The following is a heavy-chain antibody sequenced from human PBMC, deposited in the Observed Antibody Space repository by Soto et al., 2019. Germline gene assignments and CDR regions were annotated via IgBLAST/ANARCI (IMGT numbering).Heavy chain of an antibody. CDR1: GYNFTMYA. Sequence: VASVKVSCKASGYNFTMYAIYWVRQAPRQRLEWLGRINGGNDKTGYSQRFQGRLTITKKTSATTAFMELSSLRSEDTAVYYCARVGYFD. CDR3: ARVGYFD. V-gene: IGHV1-3*01. CDR2: INGGNDKT. J-gene: IGHJ4*01.